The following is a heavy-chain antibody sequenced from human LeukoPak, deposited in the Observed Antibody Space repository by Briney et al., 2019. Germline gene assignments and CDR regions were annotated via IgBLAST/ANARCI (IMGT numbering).Heavy chain of an antibody. J-gene: IGHJ5*02. Sequence: ASVKVSCKASGYTFTGYYMHWVRQAPGQGLEWMGWINPNSGGTNYAQKFQGWVTMTRDTSISTAYMELSRLRSDDTAVYYCARDSHNCSGGSCYYGWFDPWGQGTLVTVSS. CDR2: INPNSGGT. D-gene: IGHD2-15*01. CDR3: ARDSHNCSGGSCYYGWFDP. CDR1: GYTFTGYY. V-gene: IGHV1-2*04.